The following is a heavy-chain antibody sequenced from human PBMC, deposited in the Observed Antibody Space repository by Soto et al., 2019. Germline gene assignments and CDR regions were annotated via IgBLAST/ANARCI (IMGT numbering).Heavy chain of an antibody. Sequence: GLSMQISCKGSGCSFTSYWIGWMRQMPGEGLEWMGITYPGDSDTRYSPSFQGQVTISADKSISTAYLQWRSLKASDPAMYYCASHPHRWLQLWLQVDYWRQGTLVTVSS. CDR2: TYPGDSDT. CDR3: ASHPHRWLQLWLQVDY. J-gene: IGHJ4*02. V-gene: IGHV5-51*01. D-gene: IGHD5-18*01. CDR1: GCSFTSYW.